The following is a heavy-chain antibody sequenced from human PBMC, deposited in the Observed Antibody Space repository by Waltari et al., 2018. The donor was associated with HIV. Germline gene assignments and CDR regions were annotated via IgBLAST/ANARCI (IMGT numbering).Heavy chain of an antibody. CDR2: IYYGGST. CDR1: GGSIGSSDYY. J-gene: IGHJ4*02. D-gene: IGHD3-3*01. Sequence: QLQMQESGPGLVKPSETLSLTCSVSGGSIGSSDYYWGWIRQSPGKGLEWIGNIYYGGSTYYNPSLQSRVTISVDTSKNQFSLRLNSVTAADTAVYFCARHLRGHGFLAKLYYFDFWGQGALVTVSS. V-gene: IGHV4-39*01. CDR3: ARHLRGHGFLAKLYYFDF.